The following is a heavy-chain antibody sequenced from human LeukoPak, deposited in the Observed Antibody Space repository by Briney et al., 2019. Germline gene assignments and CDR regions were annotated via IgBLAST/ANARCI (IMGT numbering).Heavy chain of an antibody. V-gene: IGHV3-30-3*01. Sequence: GGSLRLSCAASGFTFSSYVMHWVRQAPGKRLEWVAVISYDGSNKYYADSVKGRFTISRDNSKNTVYLQMNSLRPEDTAVYYCARDSPAVYCSSTSCYKYFFDYWGQGTLVTVSS. J-gene: IGHJ4*02. CDR2: ISYDGSNK. CDR1: GFTFSSYV. CDR3: ARDSPAVYCSSTSCYKYFFDY. D-gene: IGHD2-2*02.